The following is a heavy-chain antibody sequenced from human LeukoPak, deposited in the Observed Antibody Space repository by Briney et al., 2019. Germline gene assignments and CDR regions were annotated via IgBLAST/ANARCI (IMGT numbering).Heavy chain of an antibody. CDR1: GGTFSSYA. D-gene: IGHD3-22*01. CDR3: ARDNINDNSGYSL. V-gene: IGHV1-69*05. J-gene: IGHJ4*02. Sequence: GASVKVSWKASGGTFSSYAISWVRQAPGQGLEWMGGIIPIFGTANYAQKLQGRVTLTTDTSTNTAYMELRSLRSDDTAVYYCARDNINDNSGYSLWGQGTLVTVSS. CDR2: IIPIFGTA.